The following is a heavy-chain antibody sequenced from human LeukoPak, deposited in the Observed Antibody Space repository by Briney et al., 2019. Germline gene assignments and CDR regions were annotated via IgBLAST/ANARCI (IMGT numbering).Heavy chain of an antibody. Sequence: SETLSLTCAVSGDSITNTNWWNWVRQPPGKGLEWIAEIDHRGNTNYNPSLKSRVTIAADRSKNQFSLQLTSVRAEDTAVYYCARGAGGGYYDSSGYQPLTEDFDYWGQGTLVTVSS. D-gene: IGHD3-22*01. J-gene: IGHJ4*02. CDR3: ARGAGGGYYDSSGYQPLTEDFDY. V-gene: IGHV4-4*02. CDR2: IDHRGNT. CDR1: GDSITNTNW.